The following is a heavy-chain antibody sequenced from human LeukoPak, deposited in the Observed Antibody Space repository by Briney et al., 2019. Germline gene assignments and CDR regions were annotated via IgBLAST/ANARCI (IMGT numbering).Heavy chain of an antibody. CDR1: GYTFTSYY. CDR3: ASRRHYGDYVFDY. V-gene: IGHV1-46*01. CDR2: INPSGGST. J-gene: IGHJ4*02. Sequence: RASVKVSCKASGYTFTSYYMHWVRQAPGRGLEWMGIINPSGGSTSYAQKFQGRVTMTRDMSTSTVYMELSSLRSEDTAVYYCASRRHYGDYVFDYWGQGTLVTVSS. D-gene: IGHD4-17*01.